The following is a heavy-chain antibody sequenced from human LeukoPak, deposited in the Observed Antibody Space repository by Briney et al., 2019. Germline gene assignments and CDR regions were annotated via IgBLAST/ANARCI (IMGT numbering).Heavy chain of an antibody. Sequence: PSETLSLTCTVSGGSHNSSSYYWGWIRQPPGKGLDRIGSNYYSRCSYYNASLRSRVTISEDTSKMQFYLKLSSVAAADAAVYYCARRDGDYIGAMDYWGQGNLVTVSS. D-gene: IGHD4-17*01. CDR3: ARRDGDYIGAMDY. J-gene: IGHJ4*02. CDR2: NYYSRCS. V-gene: IGHV4-39*01. CDR1: GGSHNSSSYY.